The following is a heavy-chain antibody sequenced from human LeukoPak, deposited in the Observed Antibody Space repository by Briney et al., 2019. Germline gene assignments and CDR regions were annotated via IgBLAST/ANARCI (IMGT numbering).Heavy chain of an antibody. Sequence: GGSLRLSCAASGFTFSSYAMSWVRQAPGKGLDWVSTISGSGGITYYADSVKGRFTISRDNSKNTLYLQMNSLRAEDTAVYYCARVTTVVSTTQYYFDYWGQGTLVTVSS. CDR3: ARVTTVVSTTQYYFDY. CDR1: GFTFSSYA. V-gene: IGHV3-23*01. D-gene: IGHD4-17*01. CDR2: ISGSGGIT. J-gene: IGHJ4*02.